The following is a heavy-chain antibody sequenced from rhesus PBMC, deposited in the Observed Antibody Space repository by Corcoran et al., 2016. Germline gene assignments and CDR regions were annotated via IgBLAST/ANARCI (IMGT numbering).Heavy chain of an antibody. CDR3: ASGSSYVHDWYFDL. D-gene: IGHD4-29*01. J-gene: IGHJ2*01. Sequence: QVQLVQSGAEVKKPGSSVKVSCKASGYTFTDYYMHWVRPAPREGLEWMVWINPYNGNPKYAQKFQSGVTMTRETWTSTAYMELSSLRSEHTAVYYCASGSSYVHDWYFDLWGPGTPIAISS. CDR1: GYTFTDYY. V-gene: IGHV1S2*01. CDR2: INPYNGNP.